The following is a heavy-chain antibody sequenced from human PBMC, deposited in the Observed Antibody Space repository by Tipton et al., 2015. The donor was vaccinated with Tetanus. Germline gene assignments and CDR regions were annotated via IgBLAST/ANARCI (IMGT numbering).Heavy chain of an antibody. CDR2: INNDGSST. J-gene: IGHJ6*02. D-gene: IGHD3-10*01. CDR1: GFTFSSDW. CDR3: AKAFVYYNGMDV. Sequence: SLXLSCAASGFTFSSDWMHWVRXVXGKGLVWVSRINNDGSSTNYADSVKGRFTISRDNAKNTLYLQMNNLRDEDTAIYYCAKAFVYYNGMDVWGQGTTVIVSS. V-gene: IGHV3-74*01.